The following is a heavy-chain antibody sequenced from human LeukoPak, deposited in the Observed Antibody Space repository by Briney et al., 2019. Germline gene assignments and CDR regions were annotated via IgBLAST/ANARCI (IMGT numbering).Heavy chain of an antibody. CDR3: AKDFVGYSYGNWYFDL. CDR1: GFTFSNHA. V-gene: IGHV3-30-3*01. J-gene: IGHJ2*01. D-gene: IGHD5-18*01. Sequence: PGGSLRLSCAASGFTFSNHAMHWVRQAPGKGLEWVSVVSHDGNNQWYADSVRGRFTISRDNSKNTLDLQMNSLRDEDTAVYYCAKDFVGYSYGNWYFDLWGRGTLVTVSS. CDR2: VSHDGNNQ.